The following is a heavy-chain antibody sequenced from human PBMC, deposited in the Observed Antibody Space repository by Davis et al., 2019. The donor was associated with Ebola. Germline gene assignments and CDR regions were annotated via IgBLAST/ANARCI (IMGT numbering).Heavy chain of an antibody. D-gene: IGHD3-10*01. V-gene: IGHV1-18*01. CDR1: GYTFTSYG. CDR2: ISAYNGNT. J-gene: IGHJ3*02. CDR3: ARTITIVQGGAFDI. Sequence: ASVKVYCKAAGYTFTSYGISWVRQAPGQGLEWMGWISAYNGNTNYAQKLQGRVTMTTDTSTSTAYMELRSLRSDDTAVYYCARTITIVQGGAFDIWGHGTMVTVSS.